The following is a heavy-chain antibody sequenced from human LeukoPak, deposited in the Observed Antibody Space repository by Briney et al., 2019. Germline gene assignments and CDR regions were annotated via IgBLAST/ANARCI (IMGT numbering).Heavy chain of an antibody. CDR1: GFTFSSYS. CDR2: ISSSSSYI. J-gene: IGHJ4*02. CDR3: ARLPAGYCSSTSCLYDY. D-gene: IGHD2-2*03. V-gene: IGHV3-21*01. Sequence: GGSLRLSCAASGFTFSSYSMNWVRQAPGKGLDWVSSISSSSSYIYYADSVKGRFTISRDNAKNSLYLQMNSLRAEDTAVYYCARLPAGYCSSTSCLYDYWGQGTLVTVSS.